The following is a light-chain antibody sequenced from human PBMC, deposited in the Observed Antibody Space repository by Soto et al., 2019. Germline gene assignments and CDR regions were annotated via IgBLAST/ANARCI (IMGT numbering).Light chain of an antibody. J-gene: IGKJ1*01. CDR3: HQRQSWPRT. Sequence: EIVLTQSPATLSSFPGDRVTLSCRARQYINTRLAWYQHRPGQAPRLLIYQTSIRAAGIPARFRASGSGTDFPLTISDVQPEDFALYYCHQRQSWPRTFGQGTKVDI. V-gene: IGKV3-11*01. CDR1: QYINTR. CDR2: QTS.